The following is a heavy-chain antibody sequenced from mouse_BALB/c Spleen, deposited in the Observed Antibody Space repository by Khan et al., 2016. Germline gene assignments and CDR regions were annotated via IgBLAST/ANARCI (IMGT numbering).Heavy chain of an antibody. CDR2: IRYSGTT. CDR1: GYSITSGYY. D-gene: IGHD2-1*01. CDR3: VSRGYYGNYLAMDY. V-gene: IGHV3-1*02. J-gene: IGHJ4*01. Sequence: EVQLQESGPDLVKPSQSLSLTCTVTGYSITSGYYWHWIRQFPGNKLEWMAYIRYSGTTNYNPSLKSRISITRDTSKNQFFLQLNSVTTEDTATYYSVSRGYYGNYLAMDYWGQGTSVT.